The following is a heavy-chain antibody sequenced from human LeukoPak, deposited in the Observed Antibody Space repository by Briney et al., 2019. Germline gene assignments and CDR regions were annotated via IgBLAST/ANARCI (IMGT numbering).Heavy chain of an antibody. CDR1: GYSFTSYW. D-gene: IGHD6-19*01. V-gene: IGHV5-51*01. Sequence: GESLKISCKGSGYSFTSYWIGWVRQMLGKGLEWMGIIYPGDSDTRYSPSFQGQVTISADKSISTAYLQWSSLKASDTAMYYCARLAVAGTGPSNYFDYWGQGTLVTVSS. CDR3: ARLAVAGTGPSNYFDY. CDR2: IYPGDSDT. J-gene: IGHJ4*02.